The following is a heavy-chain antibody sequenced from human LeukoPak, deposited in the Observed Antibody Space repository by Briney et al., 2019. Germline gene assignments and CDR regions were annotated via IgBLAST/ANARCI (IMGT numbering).Heavy chain of an antibody. V-gene: IGHV1-8*01. Sequence: ASVKVSCKASGYTFTSYDINWVRQATGQGLEWMGWMNPNSGNTGYAQKFQGRVTMTRNTSISTAYMELSSLRSEDTAVYYCASVRPYYYDSGGYRLGMDVWGQGTTVTVSS. D-gene: IGHD3-22*01. CDR2: MNPNSGNT. J-gene: IGHJ6*02. CDR1: GYTFTSYD. CDR3: ASVRPYYYDSGGYRLGMDV.